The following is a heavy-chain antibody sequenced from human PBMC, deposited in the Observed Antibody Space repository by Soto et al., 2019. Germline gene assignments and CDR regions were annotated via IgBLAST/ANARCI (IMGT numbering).Heavy chain of an antibody. J-gene: IGHJ6*02. Sequence: PGESLKISCKASGYSFTTKWIGWVRQMPGKGLEWMGIIYPDDSDTRYSPSFQGQVTVSADKSISTAYLQWSSLKASDTAMYYCARYWHSYSSNYFYGMDVWGQGTTVTV. CDR2: IYPDDSDT. V-gene: IGHV5-51*01. CDR3: ARYWHSYSSNYFYGMDV. CDR1: GYSFTTKW. D-gene: IGHD5-18*01.